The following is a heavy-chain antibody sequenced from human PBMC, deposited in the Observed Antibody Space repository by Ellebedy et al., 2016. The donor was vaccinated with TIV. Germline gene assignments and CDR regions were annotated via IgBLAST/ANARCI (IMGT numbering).Heavy chain of an antibody. D-gene: IGHD3-22*01. Sequence: SETLSLTXTVSGGSISSSSYYWGWIRQPPGKGLEWIGSIYYSGSTYYNPSLKSRVTISVDTSKNQFSLKLSSVTAADTAVYYCARANYYDSSGYFDYWGQGTLVTVSS. CDR1: GGSISSSSYY. V-gene: IGHV4-39*07. CDR2: IYYSGST. J-gene: IGHJ4*02. CDR3: ARANYYDSSGYFDY.